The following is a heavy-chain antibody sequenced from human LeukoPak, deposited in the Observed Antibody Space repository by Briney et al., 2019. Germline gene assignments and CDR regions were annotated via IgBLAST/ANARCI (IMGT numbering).Heavy chain of an antibody. CDR2: ISWNSGSI. CDR1: GFTFDDYA. D-gene: IGHD6-19*01. CDR3: AKDRSGWYDGGLVDY. V-gene: IGHV3-9*01. Sequence: GGSLRLSCAASGFTFDDYAMHWVRQAPGKGLEWVSGISWNSGSIGYADSVKGRFTISRDNAKNSLYLQMNSLRAEDTALYYCAKDRSGWYDGGLVDYWGQGTLVTVSS. J-gene: IGHJ4*02.